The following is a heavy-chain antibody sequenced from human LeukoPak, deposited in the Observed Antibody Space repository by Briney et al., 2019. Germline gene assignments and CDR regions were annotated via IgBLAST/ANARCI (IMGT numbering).Heavy chain of an antibody. CDR3: ARGGVFLRDAFDI. Sequence: PGGSLRLSCTASGFSVSTKYMSWLRQAPGKGREGVSIICSGGSTYYADSVKGRFPISRDKSKNTLYLQMNSLRAEDTAVYYCARGGVFLRDAFDIWGQGTIVTVSS. D-gene: IGHD2-8*02. CDR2: ICSGGST. CDR1: GFSVSTKY. J-gene: IGHJ3*02. V-gene: IGHV3-53*01.